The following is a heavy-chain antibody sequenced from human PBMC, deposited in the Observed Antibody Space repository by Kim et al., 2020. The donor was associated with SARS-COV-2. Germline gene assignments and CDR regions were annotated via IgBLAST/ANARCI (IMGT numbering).Heavy chain of an antibody. J-gene: IGHJ6*02. Sequence: GGSLRLSCAASGFTFSSSEMNWVRQAPGKGLEWVSYISSSGSTIYYADSVKGRFTISRDNAKNSLYLQMNSLRAEDTAVYYCARERVWFGELSYYYGMDVWGQGTTVTVSS. CDR3: ARERVWFGELSYYYGMDV. D-gene: IGHD3-10*01. CDR1: GFTFSSSE. V-gene: IGHV3-48*03. CDR2: ISSSGSTI.